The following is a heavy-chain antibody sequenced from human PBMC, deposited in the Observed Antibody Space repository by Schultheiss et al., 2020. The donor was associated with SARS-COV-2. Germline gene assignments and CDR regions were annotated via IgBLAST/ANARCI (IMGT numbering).Heavy chain of an antibody. D-gene: IGHD2/OR15-2a*01. Sequence: TLSLTCTVSGGSISSGGYYWSWIRQHPGKGLEWIGYIYHSGSTYYNPSLKSRVTISVDTSKNQFSLKLSSVTAADTAVYYCARESIADNWFDPWGQGTLVTVSS. J-gene: IGHJ5*02. CDR2: IYHSGST. CDR1: GGSISSGGYY. V-gene: IGHV4-31*03. CDR3: ARESIADNWFDP.